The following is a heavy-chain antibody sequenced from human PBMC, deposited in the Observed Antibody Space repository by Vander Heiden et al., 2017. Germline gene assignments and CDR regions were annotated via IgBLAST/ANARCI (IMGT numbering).Heavy chain of an antibody. CDR2: MSGSGGST. D-gene: IGHD2-2*01. Sequence: EVQLLESGGGLVQPGGSLRLSCAASGFTFSSYAMSWVRQAPGKGLEWVSAMSGSGGSTYYADSVKGRFTISRDNSKNTLYLQMNSLRAEDTAVYYCANNAAGFVPAAPPAGWFDPWGQGTLVTVSS. J-gene: IGHJ5*02. CDR3: ANNAAGFVPAAPPAGWFDP. CDR1: GFTFSSYA. V-gene: IGHV3-23*01.